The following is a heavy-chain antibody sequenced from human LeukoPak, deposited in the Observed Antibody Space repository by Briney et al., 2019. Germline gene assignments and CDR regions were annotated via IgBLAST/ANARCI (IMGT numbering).Heavy chain of an antibody. J-gene: IGHJ4*02. V-gene: IGHV6-1*01. CDR1: GDSVSSKNGA. CDR3: ARDFGTTGWHTFDY. D-gene: IGHD6-19*01. CDR2: TYYRSKWYN. Sequence: SQTLSLTCVVSGDSVSSKNGAWNWIRQSQSRGLEWLGRTYYRSKWYNDYAESMEGRMTISQDTSKNQYSLHLNSVTPDDTAAYYCARDFGTTGWHTFDYWGQGTLVTVSS.